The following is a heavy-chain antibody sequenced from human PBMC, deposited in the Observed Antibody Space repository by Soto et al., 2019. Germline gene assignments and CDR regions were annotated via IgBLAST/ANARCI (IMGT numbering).Heavy chain of an antibody. CDR2: IYYSGST. V-gene: IGHV4-39*01. CDR3: ARHNPDGGWYVNY. J-gene: IGHJ4*02. CDR1: GGSISSSSYY. D-gene: IGHD6-19*01. Sequence: QLQLQESGPGLVKPSETLSLTCTVSGGSISSSSYYWGWIRQPPWKGLEWIGSIYYSGSTYYNPSLKSRVTISVATSKNQLSLKLSSVTAADTAVYYCARHNPDGGWYVNYWGQGTLVTVSS.